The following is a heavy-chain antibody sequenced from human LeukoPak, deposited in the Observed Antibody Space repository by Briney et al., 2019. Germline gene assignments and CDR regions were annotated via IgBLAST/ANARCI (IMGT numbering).Heavy chain of an antibody. CDR1: GGSFSGYY. Sequence: SETLSLTCAVYGGSFSGYYRSWIRQPPGKGLEWIGEINHSGSTNYNPSLKSRVTISVDTSKNQFSLKLSSVTAADTAVYYCARGPTYGSGSPFDYWGQGTLVTVSS. CDR2: INHSGST. V-gene: IGHV4-34*01. D-gene: IGHD3-10*01. J-gene: IGHJ4*02. CDR3: ARGPTYGSGSPFDY.